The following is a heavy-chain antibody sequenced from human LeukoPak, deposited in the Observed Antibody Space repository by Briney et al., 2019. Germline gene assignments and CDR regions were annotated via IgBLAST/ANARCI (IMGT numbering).Heavy chain of an antibody. CDR1: GFTFSTYA. CDR2: ISGSGSSS. Sequence: GGSLRLSCAASGFTFSTYAMTWVRQAPGKGLEWVSAISGSGSSSSYPDSVKGRFTISRDNSKHTLYLQMNSLRAEDTAVYYCAKNLETYGDSSTDDWGQGTLVTVSS. CDR3: AKNLETYGDSSTDD. J-gene: IGHJ4*02. D-gene: IGHD4-17*01. V-gene: IGHV3-23*01.